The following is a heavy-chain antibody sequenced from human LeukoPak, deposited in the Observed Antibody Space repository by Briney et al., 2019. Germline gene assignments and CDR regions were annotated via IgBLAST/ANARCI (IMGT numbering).Heavy chain of an antibody. CDR1: VATFTIYA. J-gene: IGHJ6*02. V-gene: IGHV1-69*01. D-gene: IGHD6-6*01. Sequence: SVTLSFTCSVATFTIYAISYARHAPGQALEWMGGIIPIFGAANYAQKFQGRVTITADESTSTAYMELSSLRSEDTAVYYCATSEAAPYYYYGMDVWGQGTRVTASS. CDR2: IIPIFGAA. CDR3: ATSEAAPYYYYGMDV.